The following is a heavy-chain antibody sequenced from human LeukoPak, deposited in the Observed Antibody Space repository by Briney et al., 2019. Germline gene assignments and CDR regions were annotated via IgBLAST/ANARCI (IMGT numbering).Heavy chain of an antibody. Sequence: GGSLRLSXAASGFTFSDYYMSWIRQAPGKGLEWVSYISSSGSTIYYADSVKGRFTISRDNAKNSLYLQMNSLRAEDTAVYYCARETGLSGSYYDYFDYWGQGTLVTVSS. CDR1: GFTFSDYY. V-gene: IGHV3-11*04. J-gene: IGHJ4*02. CDR2: ISSSGSTI. D-gene: IGHD1-26*01. CDR3: ARETGLSGSYYDYFDY.